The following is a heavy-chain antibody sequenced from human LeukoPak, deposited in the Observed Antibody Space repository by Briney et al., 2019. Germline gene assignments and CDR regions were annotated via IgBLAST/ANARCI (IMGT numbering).Heavy chain of an antibody. Sequence: SETLSLTCTVSGDSISSSSYYWGWIRQPPGKGLEWIGSIYYSGSTYYNPSLKSRVTISVDTSKNQFSQKLSSVTAADTAVYSCASHDFWSGYPKFDYWGQGTLVTVSS. CDR3: ASHDFWSGYPKFDY. D-gene: IGHD3-3*01. V-gene: IGHV4-39*01. CDR2: IYYSGST. CDR1: GDSISSSSYY. J-gene: IGHJ4*02.